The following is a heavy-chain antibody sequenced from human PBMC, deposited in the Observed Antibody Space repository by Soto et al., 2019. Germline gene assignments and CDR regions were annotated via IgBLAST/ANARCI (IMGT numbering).Heavy chain of an antibody. V-gene: IGHV1-69*01. D-gene: IGHD5-18*01. CDR2: IIPIFGKA. J-gene: IGHJ4*02. Sequence: QVQLVQSGAEVKKPGSSVKVSCKASGGTFSSYAISWVRQAPGQGLEWLGGIIPIFGKANYAQKFQGRVTITADESTSTAYMALSSLRSEDTAVYYCVRGTVDTAMVGYFDYWGQGTLVTVSS. CDR3: VRGTVDTAMVGYFDY. CDR1: GGTFSSYA.